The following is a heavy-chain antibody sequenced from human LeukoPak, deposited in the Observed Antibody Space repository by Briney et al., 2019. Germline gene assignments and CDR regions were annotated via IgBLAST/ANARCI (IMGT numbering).Heavy chain of an antibody. Sequence: GGSLRLSCAASGFTVSGNHMTGVRQAPGKGLEWVSVIYSGGKTYYADSVKGRLTISRDNSKNTLYLQMNTLRAEDTAVYYCARLTGSYYFDYWGQGTLVTVSS. CDR3: ARLTGSYYFDY. V-gene: IGHV3-53*01. J-gene: IGHJ4*02. CDR2: IYSGGKT. D-gene: IGHD3-9*01. CDR1: GFTVSGNH.